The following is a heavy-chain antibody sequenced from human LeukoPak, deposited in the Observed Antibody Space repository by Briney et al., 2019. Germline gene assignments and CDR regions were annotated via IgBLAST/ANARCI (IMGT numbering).Heavy chain of an antibody. D-gene: IGHD1-26*01. J-gene: IGHJ6*02. Sequence: PGGSLRLSCAASGFTFSTYAMSWVRQAPGKGLEWVSGISVSGDFTNYADSVRGRFTISRDNSKNTLHLQMNSLRVGDTAVYYCAKRRRSSGSYYLYDMDVWGQGTTVTVSS. CDR2: ISVSGDFT. CDR1: GFTFSTYA. V-gene: IGHV3-23*01. CDR3: AKRRRSSGSYYLYDMDV.